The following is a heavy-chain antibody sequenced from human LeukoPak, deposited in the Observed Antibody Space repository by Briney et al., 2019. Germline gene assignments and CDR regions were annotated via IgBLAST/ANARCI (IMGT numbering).Heavy chain of an antibody. Sequence: GGSLRLSCAASGFTFSSYWMGWVRQAPGKGLEWVANIKQDGSEKYYVDSVKGRFTISRDNAKNSLYLQMNSLRAEDTAVYYCARASDFWSGYALGYWGQGTLVTVSS. CDR3: ARASDFWSGYALGY. V-gene: IGHV3-7*01. CDR1: GFTFSSYW. D-gene: IGHD3-3*01. CDR2: IKQDGSEK. J-gene: IGHJ4*02.